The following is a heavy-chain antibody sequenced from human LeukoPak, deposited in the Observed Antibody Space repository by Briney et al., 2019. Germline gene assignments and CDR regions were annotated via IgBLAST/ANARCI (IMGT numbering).Heavy chain of an antibody. CDR3: ARAPSRGYSYGYGAFDI. Sequence: SETLSLTCTVSGGSVSSGSYYWSWIRQPPGKGLEWIGYIYYSGSTNYNPSLKSRVTISVDTSKNQFSLKLSSVTAADTAVYYCARAPSRGYSYGYGAFDIWGQGTMVTVSS. CDR1: GGSVSSGSYY. V-gene: IGHV4-61*01. D-gene: IGHD5-18*01. J-gene: IGHJ3*02. CDR2: IYYSGST.